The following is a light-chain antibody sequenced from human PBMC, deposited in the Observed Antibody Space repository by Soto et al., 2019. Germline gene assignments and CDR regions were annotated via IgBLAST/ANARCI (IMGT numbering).Light chain of an antibody. Sequence: QSVLTQPASVSGSPGQSITISCTGTSSDIGGYKYVSWYQQYPGIAPKLMIYEVSNRPSGVSNRFSGSKSGNTASLTISGLQAEDEADYYCCSYTRRSTRVFGGGTKLTVL. CDR2: EVS. CDR1: SSDIGGYKY. CDR3: CSYTRRSTRV. J-gene: IGLJ2*01. V-gene: IGLV2-14*01.